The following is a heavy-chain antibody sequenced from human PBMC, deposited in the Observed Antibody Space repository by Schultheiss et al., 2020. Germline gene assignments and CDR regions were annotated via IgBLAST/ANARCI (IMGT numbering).Heavy chain of an antibody. D-gene: IGHD6-13*01. CDR1: GFTFSSYA. V-gene: IGHV3-30-3*01. CDR2: ISYDGSNK. J-gene: IGHJ6*04. Sequence: GGSLRLSCAASGFTFSSYAMHWVRQAPGKGLEWVAVISYDGSNKYYADSVKGRFTISRDNSKNTLYLQMNSLRAEDTAVYYCARDTGIAAAGTPKRLYYYYGMDVWGKGTTVTVSS. CDR3: ARDTGIAAAGTPKRLYYYYGMDV.